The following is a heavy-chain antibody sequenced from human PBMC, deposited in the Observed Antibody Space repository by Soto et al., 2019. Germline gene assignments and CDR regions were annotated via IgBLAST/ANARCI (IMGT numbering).Heavy chain of an antibody. V-gene: IGHV6-1*01. CDR2: TYYRSKWYN. D-gene: IGHD6-13*01. CDR1: GDSVSSNSAA. Sequence: SQTLSLTCAISGDSVSSNSAAWNWIRQSPSRGLEWLGRTYYRSKWYNDYAVSEKSRITINPDASKNQFSLQLNSVTPEDTAVYYCAREGPISSWINYYYYGMDVWGQGTTVTVSS. CDR3: AREGPISSWINYYYYGMDV. J-gene: IGHJ6*02.